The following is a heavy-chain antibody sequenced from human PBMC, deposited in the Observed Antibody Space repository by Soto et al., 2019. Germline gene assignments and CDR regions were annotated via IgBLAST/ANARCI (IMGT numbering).Heavy chain of an antibody. V-gene: IGHV3-73*01. CDR2: IRSKANSYAT. CDR3: TRLSGYDPWRFDY. D-gene: IGHD5-12*01. J-gene: IGHJ4*02. Sequence: VQLVESGGGLVQPGGSLKLSCAASGFTFSGSAMHWVRQASGKGLEWVGRIRSKANSYATAYAASVKGRFTISRDDSKNTAYLQMNSLKTEDTAVYYCTRLSGYDPWRFDYWGQGTLVTVSS. CDR1: GFTFSGSA.